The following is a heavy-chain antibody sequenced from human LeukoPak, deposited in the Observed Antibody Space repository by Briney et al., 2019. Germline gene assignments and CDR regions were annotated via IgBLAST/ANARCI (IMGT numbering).Heavy chain of an antibody. CDR1: GGTFSSYA. CDR3: ARDRSSGWYYFDY. J-gene: IGHJ4*02. CDR2: IIPILGIA. D-gene: IGHD6-19*01. V-gene: IGHV1-69*04. Sequence: ASVKVSCKASGGTFSSYAISWVRQAPGQGLEWMGRIIPILGIANYAQKFQGRVTITADKSTNTAYMELSSLRSEDTAVYYCARDRSSGWYYFDYWGQGTLVTVSS.